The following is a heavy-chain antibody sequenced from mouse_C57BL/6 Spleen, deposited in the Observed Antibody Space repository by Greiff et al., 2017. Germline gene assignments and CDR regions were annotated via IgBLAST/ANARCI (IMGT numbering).Heavy chain of an antibody. Sequence: QVQLQQSGAELVRPGPSVKVSCKASGYAFTNYLIEWVKQRPGQGLAWIGVLNPGSGGTNYNEKLKGKATLTADKSSSTAYMQLSSLTSEDSAVYFCARGYYGSSPPSVDYWGQGTTLTVSS. CDR1: GYAFTNYL. D-gene: IGHD1-1*01. V-gene: IGHV1-54*01. CDR3: ARGYYGSSPPSVDY. CDR2: LNPGSGGT. J-gene: IGHJ2*01.